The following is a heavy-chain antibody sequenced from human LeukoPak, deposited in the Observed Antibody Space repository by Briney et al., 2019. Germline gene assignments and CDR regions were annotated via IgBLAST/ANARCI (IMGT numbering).Heavy chain of an antibody. D-gene: IGHD1-14*01. CDR2: IKQDGSEK. J-gene: IGHJ4*02. CDR3: ARDGRAWYY. V-gene: IGHV3-7*01. CDR1: GFTFSSYW. Sequence: GGSLRLSCEASGFTFSSYWMSWVRQAPGKGLEWVANIKQDGSEKYYVDSVKGRFTISRDNAKNSVYLQMNSLRAEDTAVYFCARDGRAWYYWGQGTLVTVSS.